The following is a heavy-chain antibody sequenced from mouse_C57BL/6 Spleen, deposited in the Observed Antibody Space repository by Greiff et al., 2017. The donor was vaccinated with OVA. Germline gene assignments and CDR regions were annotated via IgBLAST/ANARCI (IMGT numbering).Heavy chain of an antibody. J-gene: IGHJ4*01. Sequence: QVQLQQSGPGLVQPSQSLSITCTVSGFSFTSYGVHWVRQSPGKGLEWLGVIWRGGSTDYNAAFISRLSSSKANSKSQFFVKMNRLQANDTAIDYGARNRGDSNYVDYAMDYWGQGTSVTVSS. D-gene: IGHD2-5*01. V-gene: IGHV2-2*02. CDR1: GFSFTSYG. CDR3: ARNRGDSNYVDYAMDY. CDR2: IWRGGST.